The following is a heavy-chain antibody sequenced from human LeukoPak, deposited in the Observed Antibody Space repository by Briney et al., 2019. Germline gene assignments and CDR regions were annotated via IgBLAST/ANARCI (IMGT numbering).Heavy chain of an antibody. J-gene: IGHJ4*02. V-gene: IGHV1-24*01. CDR3: ATGIRGTFDY. CDR1: GYTLTELS. D-gene: IGHD3-10*01. CDR2: FDPEDGET. Sequence: AASVKVSCKGSGYTLTELSMHWVRQAPGKGLEWMGGFDPEDGETIYAQKFQGRVTMTEDTSTDTAYMELSSLSSEDTAVYYCATGIRGTFDYWGQGTLVTVSS.